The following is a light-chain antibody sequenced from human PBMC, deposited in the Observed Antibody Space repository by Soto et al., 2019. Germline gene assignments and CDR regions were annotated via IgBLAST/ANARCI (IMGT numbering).Light chain of an antibody. Sequence: EIVLTQSPGTLSLSPGKRANLXWRSSQSISSSYLAWYQQRPGQAPRLLIYGASSRATGIPDRFSGSGSGTEFTLTISRLEPEDFAVYYCQQYGSSSWTFGQGTKVDIK. CDR3: QQYGSSSWT. CDR1: QSISSSY. J-gene: IGKJ1*01. CDR2: GAS. V-gene: IGKV3-20*01.